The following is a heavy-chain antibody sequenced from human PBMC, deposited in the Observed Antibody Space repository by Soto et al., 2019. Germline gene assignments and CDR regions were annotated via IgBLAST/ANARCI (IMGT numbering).Heavy chain of an antibody. V-gene: IGHV4-31*03. CDR2: IYYSGST. D-gene: IGHD3-22*01. CDR1: GGSISSGGYY. CDR3: ARDWSNYYDSSGYYGDAFDI. Sequence: SETLSLTCTVSGGSISSGGYYWSWIRQHPGKGLEWIGYIYYSGSTYYNPSLKSRVTISVDTSKNQFSLKLSSVTAADTAVYYCARDWSNYYDSSGYYGDAFDIWGQGTMVTVS. J-gene: IGHJ3*02.